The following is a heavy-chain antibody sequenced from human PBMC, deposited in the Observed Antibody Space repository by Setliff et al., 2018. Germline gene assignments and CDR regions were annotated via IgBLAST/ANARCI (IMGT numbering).Heavy chain of an antibody. CDR1: GFTFSSYS. J-gene: IGHJ4*02. CDR2: ISSSSSTI. Sequence: AASGFTFSSYSMNWVRQAPGKGLEWVSYISSSSSTIYYADSVKGRFTISRDSSRNTLYLQMNSLRAEDTAVYYCARDNGFWSGYSLDYWGQGTLVTVSS. V-gene: IGHV3-48*01. CDR3: ARDNGFWSGYSLDY. D-gene: IGHD3-3*01.